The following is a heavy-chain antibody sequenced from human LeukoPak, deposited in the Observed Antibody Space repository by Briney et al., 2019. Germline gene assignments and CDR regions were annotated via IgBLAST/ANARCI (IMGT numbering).Heavy chain of an antibody. CDR3: ARLYYDFWSGYDWFDP. V-gene: IGHV5-51*01. J-gene: IGHJ5*02. Sequence: GESLEISCKGSGYIFTSYWIGWVRQMPGKGLEWMGIIYPGDSDTRYSPSFQGQVTISADKSISTAYLQWSSLKASDTAMYYCARLYYDFWSGYDWFDPWGQGTLVTVSS. D-gene: IGHD3-3*01. CDR2: IYPGDSDT. CDR1: GYIFTSYW.